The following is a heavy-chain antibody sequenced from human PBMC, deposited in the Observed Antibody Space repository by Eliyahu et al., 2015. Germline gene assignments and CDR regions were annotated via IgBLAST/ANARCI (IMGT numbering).Heavy chain of an antibody. CDR3: ATYYDILTGYYNEGDAFDI. CDR1: GXSIXXIXXX. V-gene: IGHV4-39*01. CDR2: IYYSGST. D-gene: IGHD3-9*01. J-gene: IGHJ3*02. Sequence: QLQLQESGPGLVKPSETLSLTCTVXGXSIXXIXXXXGWIRQPPGKGLEWIGSIYYSGSTYYNPSLKSRVTISVDTSKNQFSLKLSSVTAADTAVYYCATYYDILTGYYNEGDAFDIWGQGTMVTVSS.